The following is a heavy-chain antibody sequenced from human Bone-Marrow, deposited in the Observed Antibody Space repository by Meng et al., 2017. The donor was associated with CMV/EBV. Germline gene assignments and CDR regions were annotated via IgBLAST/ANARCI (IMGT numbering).Heavy chain of an antibody. CDR2: ISAYNGNT. J-gene: IGHJ4*02. CDR1: GGTFSSYA. D-gene: IGHD3-3*01. V-gene: IGHV1-18*01. CDR3: ARGLFFPITILPDV. Sequence: ASVKVSCKASGGTFSSYAISWVRQAPGQGLEWMGWISAYNGNTNYAQKLQGRVTMTTDTSTSTAYMELRSLRSDDTAVYYCARGLFFPITILPDVWGQGTLATVSS.